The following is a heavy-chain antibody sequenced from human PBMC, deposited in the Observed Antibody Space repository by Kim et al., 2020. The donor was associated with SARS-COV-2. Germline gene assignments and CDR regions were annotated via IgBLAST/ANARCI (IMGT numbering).Heavy chain of an antibody. D-gene: IGHD2-15*01. CDR1: GFTFSSYS. Sequence: GGSLRLSCAASGFTFSSYSMNWVRQAPGKGLEWVSSISSSSSYIYYADSVKGRFTISRDNAKNSLYLQMNSLRAEDTAVYYCARDTEDIVVVVAAKYYYYYGMDVWGQGTTVTVSS. J-gene: IGHJ6*02. CDR2: ISSSSSYI. CDR3: ARDTEDIVVVVAAKYYYYYGMDV. V-gene: IGHV3-21*01.